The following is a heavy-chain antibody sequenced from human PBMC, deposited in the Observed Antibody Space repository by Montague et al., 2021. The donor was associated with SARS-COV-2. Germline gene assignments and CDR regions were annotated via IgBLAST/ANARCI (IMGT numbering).Heavy chain of an antibody. CDR1: GGSISSTNW. J-gene: IGHJ2*01. V-gene: IGHV4-4*02. Sequence: SETLSLTCAVSGGSISSTNWWNWVRQPPGKGLEWIGEISHSGSTNYNPSLKSRVTISADNSKNQFSLNLTSLTAADTALYYCARHPQQLLILYWYFDLWGRGTLVTVSS. D-gene: IGHD2-2*01. CDR3: ARHPQQLLILYWYFDL. CDR2: ISHSGST.